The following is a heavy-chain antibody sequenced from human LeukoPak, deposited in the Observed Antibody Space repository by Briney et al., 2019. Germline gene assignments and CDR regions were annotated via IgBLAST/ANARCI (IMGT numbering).Heavy chain of an antibody. CDR1: GGSFSGYY. CDR2: INHSGST. V-gene: IGHV4-34*01. D-gene: IGHD6-19*01. Sequence: SETLSLTCAVYGGSFSGYYWSWIRQPPGKGLEWIGEINHSGSTNYNPSLKSRVTISVDTSKNQFSLKLSSVTAADTAVYYCASDIAVAGTGDAFDIWGQGTMVTVSS. J-gene: IGHJ3*02. CDR3: ASDIAVAGTGDAFDI.